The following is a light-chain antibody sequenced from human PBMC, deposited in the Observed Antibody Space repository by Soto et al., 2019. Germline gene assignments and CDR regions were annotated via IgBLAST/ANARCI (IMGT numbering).Light chain of an antibody. J-gene: IGKJ1*01. CDR3: QQYGDSPWT. Sequence: EVVLTQSPGTLSLSPGERATLSCRASQSVGSTYVAWYQRKPGQAPRLLIYGASSRANGIPDRFSGSGSGTDFTLTISRLEPEDFAVYYCQQYGDSPWTFGQGTKVEIK. V-gene: IGKV3-20*01. CDR1: QSVGSTY. CDR2: GAS.